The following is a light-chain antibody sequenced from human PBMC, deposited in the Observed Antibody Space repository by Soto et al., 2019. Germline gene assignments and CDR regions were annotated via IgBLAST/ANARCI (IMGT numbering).Light chain of an antibody. CDR3: QQRSNWPIT. V-gene: IGKV3-11*01. CDR2: DAS. CDR1: RSVSNY. J-gene: IGKJ5*01. Sequence: ESVLTPYPATLSLSPGESATLSCRASRSVSNYLAWYQQKPGQAPRLLIYDASSRPTDIPARFSGSGSGTDFTLTISSLEPEDFALYYCQQRSNWPITFGQRTRLEI.